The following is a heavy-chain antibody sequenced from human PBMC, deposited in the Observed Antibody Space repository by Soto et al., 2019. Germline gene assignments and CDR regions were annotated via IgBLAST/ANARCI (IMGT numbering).Heavy chain of an antibody. CDR2: ISSSSSTI. V-gene: IGHV3-48*02. D-gene: IGHD6-19*01. CDR3: ARERAVGIAVALNWFDP. Sequence: EVQLVESGGGLVQPGGSLRLSCAASGFTFSSYSMNWVRQAPGKGLEWVSYISSSSSTIYYADSVKGRFTISRDNAKNSLYLQMNSRRDEGTAVYYCARERAVGIAVALNWFDPWGQGTLVTVSS. CDR1: GFTFSSYS. J-gene: IGHJ5*02.